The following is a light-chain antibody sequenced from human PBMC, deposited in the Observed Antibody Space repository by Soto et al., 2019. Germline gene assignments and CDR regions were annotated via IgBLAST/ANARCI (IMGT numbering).Light chain of an antibody. V-gene: IGKV3-11*01. CDR3: PQRRNWLALT. J-gene: IGKJ4*01. Sequence: EIVLTQSPATLSLSPGERATLSCRASQSISNNLAWYQQKPGQAPRLLIYDASNRATGIPARFSGSGSGTDFTITISSLEPEDFAVYYCPQRRNWLALTFGGGTKVEIK. CDR2: DAS. CDR1: QSISNN.